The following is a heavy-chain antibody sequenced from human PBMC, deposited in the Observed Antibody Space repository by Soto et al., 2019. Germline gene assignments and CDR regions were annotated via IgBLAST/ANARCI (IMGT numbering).Heavy chain of an antibody. Sequence: PGGSLRLSCAASGFTFSSYGMHWVRQAPGKGLEWVAVIWYDGSNKYYADSVKGRFTISRDNSKNTLYLQMNSLRAEDTAVYYCARDQSHSSGLHYWGQGTLVTVSS. CDR3: ARDQSHSSGLHY. CDR2: IWYDGSNK. J-gene: IGHJ4*02. V-gene: IGHV3-33*01. CDR1: GFTFSSYG. D-gene: IGHD6-19*01.